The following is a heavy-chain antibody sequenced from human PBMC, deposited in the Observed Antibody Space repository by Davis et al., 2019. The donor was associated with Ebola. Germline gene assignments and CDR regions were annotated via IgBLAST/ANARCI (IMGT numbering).Heavy chain of an antibody. Sequence: ASVKVSCKASGYSFPNHDISWVRQAPGQGLEWMGWISPFSGNTHYAQNLQDRVTMTRDTSTTTVYMELRSLRPDDTAVYYCAERRDNGGNYFDHWGQGTLVTVAS. CDR3: AERRDNGGNYFDH. CDR1: GYSFPNHD. V-gene: IGHV1-18*04. D-gene: IGHD2-8*01. J-gene: IGHJ4*02. CDR2: ISPFSGNT.